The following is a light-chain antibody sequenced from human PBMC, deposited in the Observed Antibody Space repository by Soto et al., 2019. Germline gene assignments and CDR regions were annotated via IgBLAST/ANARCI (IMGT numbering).Light chain of an antibody. V-gene: IGKV1-5*01. CDR1: QSISSW. CDR3: QQYKT. CDR2: DAS. J-gene: IGKJ3*01. Sequence: DIQMTQSPSTLSASVGDRVTITCRASQSISSWLAWYQQKPGKAPKLLIYDASSLESGVPSRFSGSGSGTEFTRTISSLQPDDFATYYCQQYKTFGPGTKADIK.